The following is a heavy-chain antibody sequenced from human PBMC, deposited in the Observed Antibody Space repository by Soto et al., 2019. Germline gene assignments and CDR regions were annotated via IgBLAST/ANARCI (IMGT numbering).Heavy chain of an antibody. Sequence: ASVKVSCKASGGTFSSYAISWVRQAPGQGLEWMGGIIPIFGTANYAQKFQGRVTITADESTSTAYMELSSLRSEDTAVYYCATREENYDILTGYSPLGYWGQGTLVTVSS. CDR3: ATREENYDILTGYSPLGY. V-gene: IGHV1-69*13. J-gene: IGHJ4*02. CDR1: GGTFSSYA. CDR2: IIPIFGTA. D-gene: IGHD3-9*01.